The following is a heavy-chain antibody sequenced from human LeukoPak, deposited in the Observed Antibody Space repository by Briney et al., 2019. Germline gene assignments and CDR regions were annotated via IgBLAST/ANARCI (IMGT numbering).Heavy chain of an antibody. J-gene: IGHJ6*02. CDR2: ILGSGGGT. CDR1: GFTFSTYV. CDR3: ATTPGAYYYYHMDV. D-gene: IGHD3-10*01. Sequence: GGSLRLSCAASGFTFSTYVMTWVRQAPGKGLEWVSAILGSGGGTYYTDSVKGRSTISRDNSKNTLYLQMNSLRAEDTAVYYCATTPGAYYYYHMDVWGQGTTVTVSS. V-gene: IGHV3-23*01.